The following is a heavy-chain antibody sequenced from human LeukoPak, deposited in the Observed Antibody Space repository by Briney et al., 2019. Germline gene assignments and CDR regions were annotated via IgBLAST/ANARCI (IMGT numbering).Heavy chain of an antibody. J-gene: IGHJ6*02. CDR3: AKDDGYYYGMDV. D-gene: IGHD5-24*01. Sequence: GGSLRLSCAASGFTFTSYAMSWVRQAPGKGLEWVSAVSGSGDSTYYADSVKGRFTISRDNSKNTLYLQMNSLRAGDTAVYYCAKDDGYYYGMDVWGQGTTVTVSS. CDR1: GFTFTSYA. CDR2: VSGSGDST. V-gene: IGHV3-23*01.